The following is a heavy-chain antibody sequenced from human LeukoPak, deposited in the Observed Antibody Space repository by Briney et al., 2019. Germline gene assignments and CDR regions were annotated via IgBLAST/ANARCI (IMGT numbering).Heavy chain of an antibody. CDR1: GGPFSGHY. Sequence: SETLSLTCAVYGGPFSGHYWRWIRQPPGKGLEWIGEINHSGSANYSPSLKSRVTLSVDTSKNQFSLKLSSVTAADTAMYYCARVVVVVPAAGYYYMDVWGKGTTVTVSS. CDR2: INHSGSA. CDR3: ARVVVVVPAAGYYYMDV. V-gene: IGHV4-34*01. J-gene: IGHJ6*03. D-gene: IGHD2-2*01.